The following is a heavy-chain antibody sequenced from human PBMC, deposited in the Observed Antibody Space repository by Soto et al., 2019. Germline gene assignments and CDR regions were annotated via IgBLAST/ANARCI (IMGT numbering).Heavy chain of an antibody. J-gene: IGHJ4*02. D-gene: IGHD6-19*01. CDR2: IYHSGGT. Sequence: LSLTCAVSVYSSRSGYYWAWIRQPPGNGLEYIGSIYHSGGTFYNPSLKSRVTMSVDTSKKQFSLSLTAVTAADTAVYYCAGTDSYTSGLDYWGQGTVVTVSS. CDR1: VYSSRSGYY. CDR3: AGTDSYTSGLDY. V-gene: IGHV4-38-2*01.